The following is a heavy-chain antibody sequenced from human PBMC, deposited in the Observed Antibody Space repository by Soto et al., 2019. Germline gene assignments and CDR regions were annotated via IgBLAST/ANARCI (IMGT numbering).Heavy chain of an antibody. CDR1: VWRICVYI. V-gene: IGHV1-69*15. CDR2: ITPIYPTT. CDR3: ARSPRYSFPTSDDLDS. D-gene: IGHD5-18*01. Sequence: KVARKGSVWRICVYIVSWVLQTTGQGLEWMGSITPIYPTTNYAERFQGRLTITADGFTHTAYMDLTSLTSEDTAVYYCARSPRYSFPTSDDLDSWGQGTLVTVSS. J-gene: IGHJ4*02.